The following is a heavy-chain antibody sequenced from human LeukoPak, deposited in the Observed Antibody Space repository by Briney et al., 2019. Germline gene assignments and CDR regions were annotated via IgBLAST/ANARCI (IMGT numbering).Heavy chain of an antibody. V-gene: IGHV3-7*01. D-gene: IGHD1-26*01. J-gene: IGHJ4*02. CDR2: IKHDGSEK. Sequence: GGFLRLSCIASGFAFSNYWMNWVRQAPGKGLEWVANIKHDGSEKHYVDSVKGRFTISRDNAKSSLYLQMNSLRAEDTAVYYCAKDLMWELLSGDYWGQGTLVTVSS. CDR3: AKDLMWELLSGDY. CDR1: GFAFSNYW.